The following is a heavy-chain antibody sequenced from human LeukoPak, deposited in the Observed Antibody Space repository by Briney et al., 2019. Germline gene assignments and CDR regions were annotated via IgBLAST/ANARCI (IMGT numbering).Heavy chain of an antibody. J-gene: IGHJ6*02. V-gene: IGHV1-69*13. D-gene: IGHD2-2*01. CDR1: GGTFSSYA. CDR2: IIPIFGTA. Sequence: ASVKVSCKASGGTFSSYAISWVRQAPGQGLEWMGGIIPIFGTANYAQKFQGRVTITADESTSTAYMELSSLRSEDTAVYYCAREAVVVPAARAHYYYYGMDVWGQGTTVTVSS. CDR3: AREAVVVPAARAHYYYYGMDV.